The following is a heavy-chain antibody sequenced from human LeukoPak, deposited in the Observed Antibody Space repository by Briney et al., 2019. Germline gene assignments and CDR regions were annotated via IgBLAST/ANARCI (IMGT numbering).Heavy chain of an antibody. CDR1: GGTFSSYA. D-gene: IGHD6-13*01. CDR3: ARTSGIAAAGIYYFDY. V-gene: IGHV1-69*04. Sequence: SVKVSCKASGGTFSSYAISWVRQAPGQGLEWMGRIIPILGIANYAQKFQGRVTITADKSTSTAYMELSSLRSEDTAVYYCARTSGIAAAGIYYFDYWGQGTLVTVSS. J-gene: IGHJ4*02. CDR2: IIPILGIA.